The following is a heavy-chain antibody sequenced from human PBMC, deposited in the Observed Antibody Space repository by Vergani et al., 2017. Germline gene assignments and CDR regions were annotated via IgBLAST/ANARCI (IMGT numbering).Heavy chain of an antibody. CDR1: GYTFTAYY. CDR3: ARAWRCCSSTSCSYNWFDP. D-gene: IGHD2-2*01. CDR2: MNPNSGNT. V-gene: IGHV1-8*02. J-gene: IGHJ5*02. Sequence: QVQLVQSGAEVGKPGASVKISCKASGYTFTAYYIHWVRQAPEQGLEWMGWMNPNSGNTGYAQKFQGRVTMTRNTSISTAYMELSSLRSEDTAVYYCARAWRCCSSTSCSYNWFDPWGQGTLVTVSS.